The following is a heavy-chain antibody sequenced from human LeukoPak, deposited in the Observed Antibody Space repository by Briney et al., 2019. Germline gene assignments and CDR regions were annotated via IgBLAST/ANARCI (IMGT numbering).Heavy chain of an antibody. Sequence: GASVKVSCKASGYTFTTYYMHWVRQAPGQGLQWMGIINPSGGSTSYAPKFQGRVTMTRDTSTSTVYMELSSLRSDDTAIYYCARSVKMPTIVHWGQGTLVTVSS. J-gene: IGHJ4*02. CDR3: ARSVKMPTIVH. CDR1: GYTFTTYY. V-gene: IGHV1-46*03. D-gene: IGHD5-24*01. CDR2: INPSGGST.